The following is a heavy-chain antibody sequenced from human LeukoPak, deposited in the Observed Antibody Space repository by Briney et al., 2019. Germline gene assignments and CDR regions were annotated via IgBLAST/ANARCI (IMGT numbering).Heavy chain of an antibody. J-gene: IGHJ5*02. CDR2: ISPNSGGP. CDR1: GYTFTAYY. CDR3: ARPNDFSWFDP. D-gene: IGHD3-3*01. V-gene: IGHV1-2*02. Sequence: ASVKVSCKTSGYTFTAYYIHWVRQAPGQGLEWMGWISPNSGGPNHAQKFQGRVTMTRDTSISTAYMELSRLRSDDTAVYYCARPNDFSWFDPWGQGTLVTVSS.